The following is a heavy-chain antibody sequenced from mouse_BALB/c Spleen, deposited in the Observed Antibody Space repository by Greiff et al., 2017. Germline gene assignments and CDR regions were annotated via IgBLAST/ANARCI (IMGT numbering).Heavy chain of an antibody. CDR1: GYTFSSYW. V-gene: IGHV1-9*01. D-gene: IGHD2-14*01. J-gene: IGHJ2*01. Sequence: QVQLQQSGAELMKPGASVKISCKATGYTFSSYWIEWVKQRPGHGLEWIGEILPGSGSTNYNEKFKGKATFTADTSSNTAYMQLSSLTSEDSAVYYCARRRYDEGYFDYWGQGTTLTVSS. CDR3: ARRRYDEGYFDY. CDR2: ILPGSGST.